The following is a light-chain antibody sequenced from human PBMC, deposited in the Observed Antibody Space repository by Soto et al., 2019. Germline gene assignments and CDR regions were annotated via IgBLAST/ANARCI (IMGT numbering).Light chain of an antibody. Sequence: LVLTHSPGTLSLSPWERATLSCRASQSVSSSYLAWYQQKPGQAPRLLIYGASSRATGIPDRFSGSGSGTDFTLTISRLEPEDFAVYYCQQYGSSPFGQGTRLEIK. CDR3: QQYGSSP. CDR1: QSVSSSY. CDR2: GAS. V-gene: IGKV3-20*01. J-gene: IGKJ5*01.